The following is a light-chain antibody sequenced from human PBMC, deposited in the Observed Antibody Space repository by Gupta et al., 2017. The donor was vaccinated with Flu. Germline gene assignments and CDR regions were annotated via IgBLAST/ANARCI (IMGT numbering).Light chain of an antibody. CDR1: KLGVKY. J-gene: IGLJ2*01. Sequence: VSPGQTASITCSGDKLGVKYAYWYQQKPDQSPVLVIYEDTKRPSGIPERFSGANSGNTATLTISGTQTMDEADYYCQAWDSSVVFGGGTKLTVL. CDR3: QAWDSSVV. V-gene: IGLV3-1*01. CDR2: EDT.